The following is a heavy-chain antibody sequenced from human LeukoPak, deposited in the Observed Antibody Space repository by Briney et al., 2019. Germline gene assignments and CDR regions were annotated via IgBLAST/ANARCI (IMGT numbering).Heavy chain of an antibody. D-gene: IGHD3-3*01. CDR1: GYSFTSNY. CDR2: IIPIFGTA. CDR3: ARRNTYYDFWSGQINWFDP. J-gene: IGHJ5*02. Sequence: SVKVSCKASGYSFTSNYIHWVRQAPGQGLEWMGGIIPIFGTANYAQKFQGRVTITADESTSTAYMELSSLRSEDTAVYYCARRNTYYDFWSGQINWFDPWGQGTLVTVSS. V-gene: IGHV1-69*13.